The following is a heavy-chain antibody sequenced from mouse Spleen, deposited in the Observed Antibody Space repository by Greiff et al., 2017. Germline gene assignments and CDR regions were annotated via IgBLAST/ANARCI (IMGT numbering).Heavy chain of an antibody. CDR1: GYSFTDYN. CDR2: INPNYGTT. CDR3: ARNYRYDKEDYAMDY. Sequence: LVESGPELVKPGASVKISCKASGYSFTDYNMNWVKQSNGKSLEWIGVINPNYGTTSYNQKFKGKATLTVDQSSSTAYMQLNSLTSEDSAVYYCARNYRYDKEDYAMDYWGQGTSVTVSS. J-gene: IGHJ4*01. D-gene: IGHD2-14*01. V-gene: IGHV1-39*01.